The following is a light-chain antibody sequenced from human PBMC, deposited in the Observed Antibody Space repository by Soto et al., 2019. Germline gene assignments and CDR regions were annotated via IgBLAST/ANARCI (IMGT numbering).Light chain of an antibody. CDR2: KAS. CDR1: QSISTW. V-gene: IGKV1-5*03. Sequence: DIQMTQSPSTLSASVGDRVTITCRASQSISTWLAWYQQEPGKAPKLLIHKASSLQSGVPSRFSGSGSGTDFTLTISSLHPDDFATYYCQPYNSYSPTFGKGTKVDIK. CDR3: QPYNSYSPT. J-gene: IGKJ1*01.